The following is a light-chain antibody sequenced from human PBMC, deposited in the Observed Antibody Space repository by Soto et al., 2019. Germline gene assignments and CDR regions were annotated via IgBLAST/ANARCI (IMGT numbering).Light chain of an antibody. CDR2: EVS. J-gene: IGLJ3*02. Sequence: QSVLTQPASVSGSPGQSITISCTGTSSDVGCYNYVSWYQQHPGKAPKLMIYEVSNRPSGVSNRFSGSKSGNTASLTISGLQAEDEADYYCSSYTSSSWVFGGGTKLTVL. CDR3: SSYTSSSWV. V-gene: IGLV2-14*01. CDR1: SSDVGCYNY.